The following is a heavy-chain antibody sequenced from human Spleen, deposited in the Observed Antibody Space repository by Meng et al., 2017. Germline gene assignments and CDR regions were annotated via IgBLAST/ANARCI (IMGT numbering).Heavy chain of an antibody. CDR3: ARGEKQQLVLKDWYFDL. CDR1: GGSFSGYY. V-gene: IGHV4-34*01. J-gene: IGHJ2*01. CDR2: TNHSGST. D-gene: IGHD6-13*01. Sequence: GSLRLSCAVYGGSFSGYYWSWIRQPPGKGLEWNGETNHSGSTNYNPSLKSRVTISVDTSKNQSTVKRSSVTAADTAVYYCARGEKQQLVLKDWYFDLWGRGTLVTVSS.